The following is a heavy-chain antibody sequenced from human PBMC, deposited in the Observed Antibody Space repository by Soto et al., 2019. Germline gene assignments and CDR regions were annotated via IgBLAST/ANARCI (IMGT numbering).Heavy chain of an antibody. CDR2: ISTFNGNT. CDR1: GYTFITYG. D-gene: IGHD3-10*01. CDR3: ARGGENFAY. Sequence: VQLVLSGVEVKKPGASVKVSCKASGYTFITYGLSWVRQAPGQGLEWMGWISTFNGNTNYAQKFQGRVTMTADTSTSTAYMELRSLGSDDTAVYYCARGGENFAYGGQGALVTVSS. V-gene: IGHV1-18*01. J-gene: IGHJ4*02.